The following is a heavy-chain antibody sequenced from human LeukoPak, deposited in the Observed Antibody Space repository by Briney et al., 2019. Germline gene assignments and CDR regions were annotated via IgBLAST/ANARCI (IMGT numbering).Heavy chain of an antibody. V-gene: IGHV3-7*01. CDR3: ARGKTWIQFGFDP. D-gene: IGHD5-18*01. J-gene: IGHJ5*02. Sequence: GGSLRLSCAASGFTFRSYWMSWVRQAPGKGLESVANIKQDESEKYYVDSVKGRFTISRDNAKNSLYLQMDSLRAEDTAVYYCARGKTWIQFGFDPWGQGTLVTVSS. CDR2: IKQDESEK. CDR1: GFTFRSYW.